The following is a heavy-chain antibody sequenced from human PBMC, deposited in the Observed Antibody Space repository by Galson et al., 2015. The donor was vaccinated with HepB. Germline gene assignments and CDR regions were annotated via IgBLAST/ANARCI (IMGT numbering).Heavy chain of an antibody. CDR2: ISWDGGST. J-gene: IGHJ6*02. CDR3: AKDLGYYGMDV. V-gene: IGHV3-43*01. Sequence: SLRLSCAASGFTFDDYTMHWVRHAPGKGLKWVSLISWDGGSTYYADSVKGRFTISRDNSKNSLYLQMNSLRTEDTALYYCAKDLGYYGMDVWGQGTTVTVSS. CDR1: GFTFDDYT.